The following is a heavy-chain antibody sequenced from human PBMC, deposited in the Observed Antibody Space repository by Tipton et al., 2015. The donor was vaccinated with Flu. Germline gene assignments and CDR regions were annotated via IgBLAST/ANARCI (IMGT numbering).Heavy chain of an antibody. D-gene: IGHD2-2*01. V-gene: IGHV3-33*08. Sequence: SLRLSCAASGFTFSSYAMSWVRQAPGKGLEWVAVIWYDGNNKYYADSVKGRFTISRDNSKNTLYLQMNSLRAEDTAVYYCASSSTSPDTNYFDYWGQGTLVTVSS. CDR2: IWYDGNNK. CDR3: ASSSTSPDTNYFDY. J-gene: IGHJ4*02. CDR1: GFTFSSYA.